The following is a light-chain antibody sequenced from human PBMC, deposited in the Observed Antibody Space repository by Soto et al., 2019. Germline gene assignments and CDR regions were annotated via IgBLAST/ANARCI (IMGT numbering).Light chain of an antibody. J-gene: IGKJ5*01. V-gene: IGKV3-20*01. CDR1: QSVGSY. CDR2: DAS. Sequence: EIVWTQSPGTLSLSPGESATLSCRASQSVGSYLAWYQQKLGQAPRLLIYDASKRATGIPARFSGSGSGTDFTLTINRLEPEDFAVYYCQQYGNSPITFGQGTRLEIK. CDR3: QQYGNSPIT.